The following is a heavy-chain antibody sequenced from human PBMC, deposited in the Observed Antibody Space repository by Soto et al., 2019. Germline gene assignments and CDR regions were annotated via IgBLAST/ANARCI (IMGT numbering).Heavy chain of an antibody. Sequence: PGGSLRLSCAASGFTVSSNYMSWVRQAPGKGLEWVSVIYSGGSTYYADSVKGRFTISRDNSKNTLYLQMNSLRAEDTAVYYCARERVNRNTAYDFWSGSYFDYWGQGTQVTVSS. D-gene: IGHD3-3*01. CDR1: GFTVSSNY. CDR3: ARERVNRNTAYDFWSGSYFDY. CDR2: IYSGGST. J-gene: IGHJ4*02. V-gene: IGHV3-53*01.